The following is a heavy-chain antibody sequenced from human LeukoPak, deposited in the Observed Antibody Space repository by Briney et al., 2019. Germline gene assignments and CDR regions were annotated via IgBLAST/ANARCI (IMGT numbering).Heavy chain of an antibody. CDR2: IIGSGGTT. D-gene: IGHD5-12*01. CDR1: GFTFSSYA. Sequence: GGSLRLSCAASGFTFSSYAMSLVRQAPGKGLEWVSAIIGSGGTTYYADSVKGRFTISRDNSKNTLYLQMNSLRAEDTAVYYCAKDLGGYHDYWGQGTLVTVSS. J-gene: IGHJ4*02. V-gene: IGHV3-23*01. CDR3: AKDLGGYHDY.